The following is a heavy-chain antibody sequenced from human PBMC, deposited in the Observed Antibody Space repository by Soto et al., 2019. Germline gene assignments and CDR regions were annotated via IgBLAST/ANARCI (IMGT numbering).Heavy chain of an antibody. CDR1: GFPFSTYG. Sequence: QVQLVESGGGLVQPGRSLRLSCAASGFPFSTYGMHWVREGPGKGLVWVAVISYDGSNKFYADSVKGRFTISRDNSKNTLYLQMNGLRPEDTALYYCVGGQYYFDYRGQGTLVTVSS. J-gene: IGHJ4*02. D-gene: IGHD3-10*01. V-gene: IGHV3-30*03. CDR3: VGGQYYFDY. CDR2: ISYDGSNK.